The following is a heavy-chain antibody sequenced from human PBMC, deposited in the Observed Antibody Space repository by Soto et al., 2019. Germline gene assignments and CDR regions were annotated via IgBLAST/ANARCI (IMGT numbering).Heavy chain of an antibody. J-gene: IGHJ4*02. V-gene: IGHV5-51*01. CDR3: ARGSFITGATILDYY. D-gene: IGHD1-7*01. CDR2: IYPGDSDT. Sequence: GESLKISCKGSGYSFTSYWIGWVRQMPGKGLEWMGIIYPGDSDTRYSPSFQGQVTISADRSISTAYLQWSSLKASDTAMYYSARGSFITGATILDYYWGQGTLVTVSS. CDR1: GYSFTSYW.